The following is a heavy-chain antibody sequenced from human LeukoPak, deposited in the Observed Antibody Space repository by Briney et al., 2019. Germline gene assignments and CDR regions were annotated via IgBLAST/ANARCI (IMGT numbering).Heavy chain of an antibody. CDR1: GFTFSSYW. D-gene: IGHD3-22*01. Sequence: GGSLRLSCAASGFTFSSYWMSWVRQAPGKGLEWVANIKQDGSEKYYVDSMKGRFTISRDNAKNSLYLQMNSLRAEDTAVYYCARGKYYYGSTGYYPGGDYWGQGTLVTVSS. V-gene: IGHV3-7*01. CDR2: IKQDGSEK. J-gene: IGHJ4*02. CDR3: ARGKYYYGSTGYYPGGDY.